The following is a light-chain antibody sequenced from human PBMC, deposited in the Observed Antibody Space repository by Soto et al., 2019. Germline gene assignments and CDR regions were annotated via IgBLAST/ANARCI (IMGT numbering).Light chain of an antibody. CDR1: QYINTR. V-gene: IGKV3-11*01. CDR2: QTS. J-gene: IGKJ1*01. Sequence: EIVLTQSPATLSSFPGDRVTLSCRASQYINTRLAWYQHRPGQAPRLLIYQTSIRAAGIPARFSASGTGTDFTLTISDVQPEDFAVYYCQQRSNWPPTWTFGQGTKVDI. CDR3: QQRSNWPPTWT.